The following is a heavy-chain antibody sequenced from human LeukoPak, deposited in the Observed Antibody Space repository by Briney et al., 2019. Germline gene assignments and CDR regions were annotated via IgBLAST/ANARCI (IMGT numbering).Heavy chain of an antibody. V-gene: IGHV1-2*02. CDR3: ARDMLEVTVPDLKYNDMDV. D-gene: IGHD1-14*01. CDR1: GFTFSKYY. Sequence: ASVKVSCKASGFTFSKYYLHWVRQAPGQGLEWLGWINLNSGATKYAQNFQGRVTMTRDTSITTAYMEVSSLRSDDTAVFYCARDMLEVTVPDLKYNDMDVWGQGTKVTVFS. J-gene: IGHJ6*03. CDR2: INLNSGAT.